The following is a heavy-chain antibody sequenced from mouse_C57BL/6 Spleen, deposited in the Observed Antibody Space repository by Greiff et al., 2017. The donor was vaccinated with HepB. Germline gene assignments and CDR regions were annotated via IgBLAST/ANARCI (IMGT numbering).Heavy chain of an antibody. D-gene: IGHD2-1*01. CDR3: TTHGNPDY. CDR2: IDPENGDT. J-gene: IGHJ2*01. V-gene: IGHV14-4*01. Sequence: VQLKQSGAELVRPGASVKLSCTASGFNIKDDYMHWVKQRPEQGLEWIGWIDPENGDTEYASKFQGKATITADTSSNTAYLQLSSLTSEDTAVYYCTTHGNPDYWGQGTTLTVSS. CDR1: GFNIKDDY.